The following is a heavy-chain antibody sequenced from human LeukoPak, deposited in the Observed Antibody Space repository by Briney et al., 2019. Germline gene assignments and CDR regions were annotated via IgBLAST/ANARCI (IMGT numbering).Heavy chain of an antibody. CDR1: GFTFSSYA. Sequence: PGGSLRLSCAASGFTFSSYAMSLVRQAPGKGLEWVSSISGGGGSTYYADSVRGRFTISRDNSKNTLYLQMISLRAEDTALYYCAKDMAAAPWYFDYLGQGTLVTVSS. J-gene: IGHJ4*02. CDR3: AKDMAAAPWYFDY. V-gene: IGHV3-23*01. D-gene: IGHD6-13*01. CDR2: ISGGGGST.